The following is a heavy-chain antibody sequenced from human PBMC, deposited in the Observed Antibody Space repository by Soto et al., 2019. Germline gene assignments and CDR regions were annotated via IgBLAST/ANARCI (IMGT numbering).Heavy chain of an antibody. J-gene: IGHJ4*02. CDR1: GASISSYY. CDR2: IYYSGST. V-gene: IGHV4-59*01. CDR3: ASHYDTSGYYLPY. Sequence: TVSGASISSYYWSWIRQPPGKGLEWIAYIYYSGSTNYNPSLKSRLTMSIDTSKKQVSLKLSSVTAADTAVYYCASHYDTSGYYLPYWGQGTLVTVSS. D-gene: IGHD3-22*01.